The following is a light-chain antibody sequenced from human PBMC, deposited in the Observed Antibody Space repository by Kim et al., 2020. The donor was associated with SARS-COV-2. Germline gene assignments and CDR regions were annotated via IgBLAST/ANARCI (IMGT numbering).Light chain of an antibody. CDR1: SSDVGGYDY. V-gene: IGLV2-11*01. Sequence: QSALTQPRSVSGSPGQSVTISCTGTSSDVGGYDYVSWYQQHPGKAPKLMIYGVSKRPSGVPDRFSGSKSGNTASLTISGLQADDEADYYCCSYAGNPWVFGGGTQLTVL. CDR3: CSYAGNPWV. J-gene: IGLJ3*02. CDR2: GVS.